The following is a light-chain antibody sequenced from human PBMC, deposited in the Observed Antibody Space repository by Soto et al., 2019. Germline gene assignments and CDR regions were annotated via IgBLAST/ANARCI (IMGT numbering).Light chain of an antibody. Sequence: QSALTQPASVSGSPGQSITISCTGTSSDVGSYNLVSWYQQHPGKAPKVMIYEVTKRPSGVSNRFSGSKSGNTASLTISGLQGDDEADYYCCSYAGSSSVVFGGGTKLTVL. J-gene: IGLJ2*01. V-gene: IGLV2-23*02. CDR1: SSDVGSYNL. CDR3: CSYAGSSSVV. CDR2: EVT.